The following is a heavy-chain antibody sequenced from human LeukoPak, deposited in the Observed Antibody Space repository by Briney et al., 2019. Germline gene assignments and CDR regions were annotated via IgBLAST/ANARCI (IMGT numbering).Heavy chain of an antibody. CDR3: ARDYYDSSGYSKYYYYYYMDV. D-gene: IGHD3-22*01. J-gene: IGHJ6*03. V-gene: IGHV4-4*07. CDR2: IYTSGST. Sequence: SETLSLTXTVSGGSISSYYWSWIRQPAGKGLEWIGRIYTSGSTNYNPSLKSRVTMSVDTSKNQFSLKLSSVTAADTAVYYCARDYYDSSGYSKYYYYYYMDVWGKGTTVTVSS. CDR1: GGSISSYY.